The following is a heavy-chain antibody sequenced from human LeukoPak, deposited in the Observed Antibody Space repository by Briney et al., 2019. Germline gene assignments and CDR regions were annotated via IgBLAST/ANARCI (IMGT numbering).Heavy chain of an antibody. Sequence: PGRSLRLSCAASGFTFSSYGMHWVRQAPGKGLEWVAVIWYDGSNKYYADSVKGRFTISRDNSKNALYLQMNSLRAEDTAVYYCARDRGGRRVWYFDYWGQGTLVTVSS. CDR3: ARDRGGRRVWYFDY. CDR1: GFTFSSYG. J-gene: IGHJ4*02. V-gene: IGHV3-33*01. CDR2: IWYDGSNK. D-gene: IGHD3-10*01.